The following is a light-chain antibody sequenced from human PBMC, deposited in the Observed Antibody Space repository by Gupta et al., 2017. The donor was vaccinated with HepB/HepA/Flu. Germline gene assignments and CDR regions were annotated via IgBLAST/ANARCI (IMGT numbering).Light chain of an antibody. CDR2: NTS. J-gene: IGKJ4*01. CDR3: QQHSSWPVS. V-gene: IGKV3-11*01. Sequence: VFPQSPATLSLSPGERATLSCRASQSVDRSLAWYQQKPGQSPRLLIYNTSNRATGIPARFSGSGSGTDFTLTISSLEPEDFAVYYCQQHSSWPVSFGGGTKVEIK. CDR1: QSVDRS.